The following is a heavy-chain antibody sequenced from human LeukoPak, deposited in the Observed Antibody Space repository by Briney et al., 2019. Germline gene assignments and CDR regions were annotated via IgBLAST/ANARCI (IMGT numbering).Heavy chain of an antibody. J-gene: IGHJ6*03. V-gene: IGHV3-30*18. CDR3: AKGHYMDV. CDR2: ISHDGSNK. CDR1: GFTFSSYG. Sequence: GRSLRPSCAASGFTFSSYGMHWVRQAPGKGLEWVAVISHDGSNKYYADSVKGRFTISRDSSKNTLYLQMNSLRAEDTAVYYCAKGHYMDVWGKGTTVTVSS.